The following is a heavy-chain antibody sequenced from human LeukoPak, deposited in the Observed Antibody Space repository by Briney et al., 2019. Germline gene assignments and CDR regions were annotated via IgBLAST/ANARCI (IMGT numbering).Heavy chain of an antibody. D-gene: IGHD2-8*01. J-gene: IGHJ4*02. V-gene: IGHV3-23*01. CDR1: GFTFSSYA. CDR2: MSYNGGST. Sequence: GGSLRLSCAASGFTFSSYAMSWVRQAPGGGLEWVSSMSYNGGSTYYADSVKGRFTISRDNSKNTLYLQMSSLRAEDTAVYYCAKGWSQMVYAIRPFDYWGQGTLVTVSS. CDR3: AKGWSQMVYAIRPFDY.